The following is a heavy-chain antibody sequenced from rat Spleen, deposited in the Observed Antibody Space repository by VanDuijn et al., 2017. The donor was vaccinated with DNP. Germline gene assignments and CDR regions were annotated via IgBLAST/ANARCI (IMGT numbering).Heavy chain of an antibody. CDR3: TRDPFFGALDA. Sequence: EVQLVESGGDLVQPGRSLKISCVASGFTFNYYWMTWIRQVPGKGLEWVASISSSGTTIYYADSVKGRFTLSRDNAKNTLCLQMNSLGSGDTATYYCTRDPFFGALDAWGQGTSVTVSS. D-gene: IGHD1-1*01. CDR1: GFTFNYYW. CDR2: ISSSGTTI. J-gene: IGHJ4*01. V-gene: IGHV5-31*01.